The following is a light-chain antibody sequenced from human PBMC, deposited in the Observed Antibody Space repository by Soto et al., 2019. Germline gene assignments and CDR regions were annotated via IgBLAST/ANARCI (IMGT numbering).Light chain of an antibody. Sequence: QTVVTQPPSASGTPGQRVTISCSGSSSNIGSNTVNWYHHFPGTAPKLLIYRDNQRPSGVPDRFSASKSGTSASLAISGLQSEDEADYYCAAWDDRLNGFVFGTGTKSPS. CDR3: AAWDDRLNGFV. V-gene: IGLV1-44*01. CDR1: SSNIGSNT. J-gene: IGLJ1*01. CDR2: RDN.